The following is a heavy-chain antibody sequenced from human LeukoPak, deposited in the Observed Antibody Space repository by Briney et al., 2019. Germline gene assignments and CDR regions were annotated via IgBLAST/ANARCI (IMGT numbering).Heavy chain of an antibody. D-gene: IGHD2-8*01. Sequence: GASLKVSCKASGYTFDVYGISWVRQALGQGLEWMGWINPNSGGTNYAQKFQGRVTMTRNTSISTAYMELSSLRSEDTAVYYCARWVSDAGDAFDIWGQGTMVTVSS. CDR2: INPNSGGT. V-gene: IGHV1-8*02. CDR3: ARWVSDAGDAFDI. J-gene: IGHJ3*02. CDR1: GYTFDVYG.